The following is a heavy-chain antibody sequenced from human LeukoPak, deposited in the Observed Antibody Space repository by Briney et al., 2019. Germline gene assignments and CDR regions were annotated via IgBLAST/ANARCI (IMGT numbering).Heavy chain of an antibody. CDR2: IRQDGSEK. J-gene: IGHJ3*02. CDR3: ARDGDFWSAQGAFDI. D-gene: IGHD3-3*01. V-gene: IGHV3-7*01. Sequence: GGSLRLSCAASGFTFSSYAMSWVRQAPGKGLEWVANIRQDGSEKFYVDSVKGRFTISRDNAKNSLYLQMNSLRAEDTAVYYCARDGDFWSAQGAFDIWGQGTMVSVSS. CDR1: GFTFSSYA.